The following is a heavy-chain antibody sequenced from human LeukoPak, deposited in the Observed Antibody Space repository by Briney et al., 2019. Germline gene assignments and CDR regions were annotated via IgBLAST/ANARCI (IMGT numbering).Heavy chain of an antibody. V-gene: IGHV3-21*01. J-gene: IGHJ3*02. CDR3: ARDNHIAAVSIILESNANDAFDI. D-gene: IGHD6-13*01. CDR1: GFTFSSYS. CDR2: ISSSSSYI. Sequence: TSGGSLRLSCAASGFTFSSYSMNWVRQAPGKGLEWVSSISSSSSYIYYADSVKGRFTISRDNAKNSLYLQMNSPRAEDTAVYYCARDNHIAAVSIILESNANDAFDIWGQGTMVTVSS.